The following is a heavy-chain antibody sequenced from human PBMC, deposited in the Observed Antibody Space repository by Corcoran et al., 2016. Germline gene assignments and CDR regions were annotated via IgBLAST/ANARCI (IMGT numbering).Heavy chain of an antibody. CDR3: AKEEVSTRIQLWLSAFDI. D-gene: IGHD5-18*01. CDR2: ISYDGSNK. V-gene: IGHV3-30*18. CDR1: GFTFSSYG. Sequence: QVQLVESGGGVVQPGRSLRLSCAASGFTFSSYGMHWVRQAPGKGLEWVAVISYDGSNKYYADSVKGRFTISRDNSKNTLYLQMNSLRAEDTAVYYCAKEEVSTRIQLWLSAFDIWGQGTMVTVSS. J-gene: IGHJ3*02.